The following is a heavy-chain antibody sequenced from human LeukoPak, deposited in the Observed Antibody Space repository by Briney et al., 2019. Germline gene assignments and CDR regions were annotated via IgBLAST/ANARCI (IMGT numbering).Heavy chain of an antibody. CDR2: IKQDGSEK. CDR3: ARDTAYFDY. V-gene: IGHV3-7*01. CDR1: GFTFSNYW. J-gene: IGHJ4*02. D-gene: IGHD5-18*01. Sequence: GGSLRLSCAASGFTFSNYWMFWVRQAPGKGLEWVANIKQDGSEKYYVDSVKGRFTISRDNAKNSLYLQMNSLRAEDTAVYYCARDTAYFDYWGQGTLVTVSS.